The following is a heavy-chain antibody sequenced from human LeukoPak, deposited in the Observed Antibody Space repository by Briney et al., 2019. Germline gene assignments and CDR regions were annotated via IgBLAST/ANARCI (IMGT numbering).Heavy chain of an antibody. J-gene: IGHJ5*02. CDR2: ISSNGGST. D-gene: IGHD3-10*01. Sequence: PGGSLRLSCAASGFTFSSYAMHWVRQAPGKGLEYVSTISSNGGSTYYANSVKGRFTISRDNAKNTLYLQMNSLRAEDTAVYYCARVYYYGSGSSKDWFDPWGQGTLVTVSS. V-gene: IGHV3-64*01. CDR1: GFTFSSYA. CDR3: ARVYYYGSGSSKDWFDP.